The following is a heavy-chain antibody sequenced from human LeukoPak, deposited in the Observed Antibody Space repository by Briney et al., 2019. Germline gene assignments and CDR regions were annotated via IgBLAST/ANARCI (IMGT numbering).Heavy chain of an antibody. CDR1: GYTFTGYY. Sequence: ASVKVSCKASGYTFTGYYMHWVRQAPGQGLEWMGWINPNSGGTNYAQKFQGRVTMTRDTSISTAYMELSRLRSDDTAVYYCARDSRSYSNWFDPWGQGTLVTVSS. D-gene: IGHD1-26*01. J-gene: IGHJ5*02. V-gene: IGHV1-2*02. CDR2: INPNSGGT. CDR3: ARDSRSYSNWFDP.